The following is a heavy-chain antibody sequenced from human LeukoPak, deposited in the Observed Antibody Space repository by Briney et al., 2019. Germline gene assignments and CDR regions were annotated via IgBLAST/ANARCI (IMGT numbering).Heavy chain of an antibody. J-gene: IGHJ4*02. D-gene: IGHD2-15*01. CDR1: GFTFRSYA. CDR3: AKVCSGGSCYFVY. V-gene: IGHV3-23*01. CDR2: ISGSGGST. Sequence: PGGSLRLSCAASGFTFRSYAMSWVRQAPGKGLEWVSAISGSGGSTYYADSVKGRFTISRDNSKNTLYLQMNNLRAEDTAVYYCAKVCSGGSCYFVYWGQGTLVTVSS.